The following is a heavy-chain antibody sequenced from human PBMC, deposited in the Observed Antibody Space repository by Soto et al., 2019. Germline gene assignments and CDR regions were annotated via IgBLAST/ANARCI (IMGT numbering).Heavy chain of an antibody. CDR2: IIPIFGTA. V-gene: IGHV1-69*01. Sequence: QVQLVQSGAEVKKPGSSVKVSCKASGGTFSSYAISWVRQAPGQGLEWMGGIIPIFGTANYAQKFQGRVTITADESTSTAYLELSSVRSEDTAVYYCASPQDNCSGGSCIPWSWFDPWGEGTMVTVSS. D-gene: IGHD2-15*01. CDR3: ASPQDNCSGGSCIPWSWFDP. CDR1: GGTFSSYA. J-gene: IGHJ5*02.